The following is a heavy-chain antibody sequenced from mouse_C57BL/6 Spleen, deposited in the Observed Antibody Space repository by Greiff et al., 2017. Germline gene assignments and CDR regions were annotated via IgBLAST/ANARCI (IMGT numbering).Heavy chain of an antibody. V-gene: IGHV1-39*01. D-gene: IGHD1-1*01. Sequence: VQLKQSGPELVKPGASVKISCKASGYSFTDYNMNWVKQSNGKSLEWIAVINPNYGTTSYNQKFKGKATLTVDQSSSTAYMQLNSLTSEDSAVYYCARGHYYGSSYPFAYWGQGTLVTVSA. CDR1: GYSFTDYN. CDR2: INPNYGTT. J-gene: IGHJ3*01. CDR3: ARGHYYGSSYPFAY.